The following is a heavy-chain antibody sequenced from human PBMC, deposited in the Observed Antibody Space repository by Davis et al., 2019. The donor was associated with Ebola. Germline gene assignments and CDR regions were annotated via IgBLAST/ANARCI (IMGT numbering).Heavy chain of an antibody. D-gene: IGHD3-3*01. J-gene: IGHJ6*03. CDR1: GYTFTSYG. Sequence: ASVKVSCKASGYTFTSYGISWVRQAPGQGLEWMGWISAYNGNTNYAQKLQGRVTMTTETSTSTAYMELRSLRSDDTAVYYCARPNVRFLEWLPTAQALLDYYYMDVWGKGTTVTVSS. CDR2: ISAYNGNT. V-gene: IGHV1-18*04. CDR3: ARPNVRFLEWLPTAQALLDYYYMDV.